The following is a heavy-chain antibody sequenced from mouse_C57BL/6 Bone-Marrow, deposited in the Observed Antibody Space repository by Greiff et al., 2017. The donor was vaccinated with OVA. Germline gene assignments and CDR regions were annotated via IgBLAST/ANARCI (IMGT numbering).Heavy chain of an antibody. CDR3: ARDRWDDGYYFHDVDY. Sequence: EVKLVESGGGLVKPGGSLKLSCAASGFTFSSYAMSWVRQTPEKRLEWVATISDGGSYTYYPDNVKGRFTSSRDNAKNNLYLQRSHLKAEDTAMCYSARDRWDDGYYFHDVDYWGQGTTLTVSS. V-gene: IGHV5-4*01. CDR2: ISDGGSYT. J-gene: IGHJ2*01. D-gene: IGHD2-3*01. CDR1: GFTFSSYA.